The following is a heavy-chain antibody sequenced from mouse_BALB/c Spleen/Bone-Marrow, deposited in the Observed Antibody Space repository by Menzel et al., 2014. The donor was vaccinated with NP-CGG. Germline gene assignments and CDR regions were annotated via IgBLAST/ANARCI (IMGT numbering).Heavy chain of an antibody. CDR2: VGGGDSYT. Sequence: EVKLMESGGDLVEPGGSLKLSCAASGFTFSSYGMSWVRQTPDKRLEWVATVGGGDSYTYYPDFVKGRFTISRDIAKNTLYLHMSSLESEDTAMYYCAFITAIAYWGQGTLVTVSA. V-gene: IGHV5-6*01. J-gene: IGHJ3*01. D-gene: IGHD1-1*01. CDR1: GFTFSSYG. CDR3: AFITAIAY.